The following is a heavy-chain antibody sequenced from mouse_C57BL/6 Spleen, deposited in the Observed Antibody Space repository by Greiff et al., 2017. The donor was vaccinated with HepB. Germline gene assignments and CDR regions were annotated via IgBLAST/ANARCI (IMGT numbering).Heavy chain of an antibody. Sequence: EVQLQQSGPELVKPGASVKISCKASGYTFTDYYMNWVKQSHGKSLEWIGDINPNNGGTSYNQKCKGKATLTVDKSSSTAYMELRSLTSEDSAVYYCARHVTEYYFDYWGQGTTLTVSS. CDR2: INPNNGGT. CDR3: ARHVTEYYFDY. J-gene: IGHJ2*01. D-gene: IGHD2-13*01. V-gene: IGHV1-26*01. CDR1: GYTFTDYY.